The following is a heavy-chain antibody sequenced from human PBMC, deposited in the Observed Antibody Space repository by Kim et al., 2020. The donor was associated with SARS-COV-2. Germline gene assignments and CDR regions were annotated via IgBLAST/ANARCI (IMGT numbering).Heavy chain of an antibody. CDR2: IYFSGST. J-gene: IGHJ3*01. V-gene: IGHV4-31*03. D-gene: IGHD3-3*01. CDR1: NGSIIRGGYF. Sequence: SETLSLTCTVSNGSIIRGGYFWGWIRQRPGKGLEWLAYIYFSGSTYYNPSLKSRLSVSIETSKNQFSLRLNSVTAADTAGYYCATRAGGRDDDFWVAFDV. CDR3: ATRAGGRDDDFWVAFDV.